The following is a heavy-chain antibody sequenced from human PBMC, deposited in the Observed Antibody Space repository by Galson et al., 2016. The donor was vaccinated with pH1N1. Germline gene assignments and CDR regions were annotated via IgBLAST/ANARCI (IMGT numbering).Heavy chain of an antibody. Sequence: SVKVSCKAAGYSVTRYYMHWVRQAPGQGLEWMGIIDPSDGTTTYSEKFQGRISLTRDTSTNSVYMELTTLRPDDSATYFCARRNSLDYWGQGTLVTVSS. J-gene: IGHJ4*02. CDR1: GYSVTRYY. CDR2: IDPSDGTT. V-gene: IGHV1-46*01. CDR3: ARRNSLDY.